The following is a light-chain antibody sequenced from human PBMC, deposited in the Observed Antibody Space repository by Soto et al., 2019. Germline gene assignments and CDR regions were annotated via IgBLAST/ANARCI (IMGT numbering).Light chain of an antibody. Sequence: KGVRKSLATLSVSTGERATLSCRASQSVGSSLAWYQQKPGQAPRLLIYGISTRATAVPARFTAVGSGTEFTLTISSLQSDDLAVYYCQLYDKWPRTLGQGTKVDIK. CDR3: QLYDKWPRT. V-gene: IGKV3-15*01. J-gene: IGKJ1*01. CDR1: QSVGSS. CDR2: GIS.